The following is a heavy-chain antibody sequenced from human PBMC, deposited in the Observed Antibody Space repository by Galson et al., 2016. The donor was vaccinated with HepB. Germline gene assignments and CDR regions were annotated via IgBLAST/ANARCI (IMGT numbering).Heavy chain of an antibody. Sequence: SLRLSCAASGFRFGSYGMHWVRQAPGKGLEFVAATSYDGETKYYADSVRGRFTISRDNSKNTLYLQMNSLRVEDTALYYCAKDWGLGVWGQGTTVTVSS. V-gene: IGHV3-30*18. CDR3: AKDWGLGV. D-gene: IGHD3-16*01. CDR1: GFRFGSYG. J-gene: IGHJ6*02. CDR2: TSYDGETK.